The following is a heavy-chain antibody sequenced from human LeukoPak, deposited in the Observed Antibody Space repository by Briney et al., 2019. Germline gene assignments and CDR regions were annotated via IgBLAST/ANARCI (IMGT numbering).Heavy chain of an antibody. CDR3: ARLEVGAMGFDY. CDR1: GGSFSGYY. CDR2: INHSGST. V-gene: IGHV4-34*01. J-gene: IGHJ4*02. Sequence: SETLSLTCAVYGGSFSGYYWSWIRQPPGKGPEWIGEINHSGSTNYNPSLKSRVTISVDTSKNQFSLKLSSVTAADTAVYYCARLEVGAMGFDYWGQGTLVTVSS. D-gene: IGHD1-26*01.